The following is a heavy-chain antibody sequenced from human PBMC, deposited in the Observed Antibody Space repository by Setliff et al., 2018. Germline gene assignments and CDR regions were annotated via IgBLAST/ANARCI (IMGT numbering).Heavy chain of an antibody. V-gene: IGHV4-39*01. CDR1: GGSISSSSYY. J-gene: IGHJ5*02. Sequence: SETLSLTCTVSGGSISSSSYYWGWIRQPPGKGLEWTGSIYYSGSTYYNPSLKSRVTISVDTSKNQFSLKLSSVTAADTAVYYCARRGVVVSSWFDPWGQGTLVTVSS. CDR3: ARRGVVVSSWFDP. CDR2: IYYSGST. D-gene: IGHD2-2*01.